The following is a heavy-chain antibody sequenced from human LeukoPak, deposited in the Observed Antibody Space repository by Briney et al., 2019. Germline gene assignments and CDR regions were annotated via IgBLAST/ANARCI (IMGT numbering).Heavy chain of an antibody. Sequence: PGGSLSLSCAASGFTVSSNYMSWVRQAPGKGLEWVSVIYSSGSTYYADSVKGRFTISRDNSKNTLSLQMNSLRAEDAAVYYCALRGFSYDVDYWGQGSLVTVSS. V-gene: IGHV3-66*01. CDR2: IYSSGST. CDR3: ALRGFSYDVDY. CDR1: GFTVSSNY. J-gene: IGHJ4*02. D-gene: IGHD5-18*01.